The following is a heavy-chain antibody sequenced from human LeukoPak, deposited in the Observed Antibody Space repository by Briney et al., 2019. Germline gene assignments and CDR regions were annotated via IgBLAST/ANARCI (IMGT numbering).Heavy chain of an antibody. CDR2: ISYDGSNK. V-gene: IGHV3-30*04. D-gene: IGHD2-15*01. CDR1: GFTFSSYA. CDR3: TVLLGYCSGGSCYSLDY. Sequence: GVSLTLSCAASGFTFSSYAMHWLRQAPGQGLEGVAVISYDGSNKYYADSVKGRFTISRDNSNNTLYLQMNSLRAEDTAVYYCTVLLGYCSGGSCYSLDYWGQGTLVTVSS. J-gene: IGHJ4*02.